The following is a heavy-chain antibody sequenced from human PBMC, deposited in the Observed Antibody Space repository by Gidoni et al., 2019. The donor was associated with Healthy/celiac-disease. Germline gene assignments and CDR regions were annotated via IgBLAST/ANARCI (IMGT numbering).Heavy chain of an antibody. V-gene: IGHV4-59*01. CDR1: GGSISSSY. CDR3: ARDGSSWGEAFDI. CDR2: IYYSGST. J-gene: IGHJ3*02. Sequence: QVQLQESGPGLVKPSETLSLTCPVSGGSISSSYWSWIRQPPGKGLEWIGYIYYSGSTNYNPALKSRVTISVDTSKNQFSLKLSSVTAADTAVYYCARDGSSWGEAFDIWGQGTMVTVSS. D-gene: IGHD6-13*01.